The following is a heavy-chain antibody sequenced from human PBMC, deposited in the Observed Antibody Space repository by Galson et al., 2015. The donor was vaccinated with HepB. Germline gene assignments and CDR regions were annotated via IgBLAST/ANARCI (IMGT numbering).Heavy chain of an antibody. V-gene: IGHV1-46*04. CDR2: INPSGGST. Sequence: SVKVSCKASGYTFTSYYMHWVRQAPGQGLEWTGIINPSGGSTSYAQKLQGRVTMTRDTSTSTVYMELSSLRSEDTAVYYCARDLRSGILTGPSRPDYWGQGTLVTVSS. CDR3: ARDLRSGILTGPSRPDY. CDR1: GYTFTSYY. D-gene: IGHD3-9*01. J-gene: IGHJ4*02.